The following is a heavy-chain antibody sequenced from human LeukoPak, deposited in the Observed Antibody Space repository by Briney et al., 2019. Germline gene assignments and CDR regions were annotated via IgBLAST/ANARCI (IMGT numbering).Heavy chain of an antibody. D-gene: IGHD3-9*01. CDR2: ISSSSSYI. CDR3: ARDVGKNYYDILTGSHD. J-gene: IGHJ4*02. CDR1: GFTFGSYS. V-gene: IGHV3-21*01. Sequence: GGSLRLSCAASGFTFGSYSMTWVRQAPGKGLEWVSSISSSSSYIYYADSVKGRFTISRDNAKNSLYLQMNSLRAEDTAVYYCARDVGKNYYDILTGSHDWGQGTLVTVSS.